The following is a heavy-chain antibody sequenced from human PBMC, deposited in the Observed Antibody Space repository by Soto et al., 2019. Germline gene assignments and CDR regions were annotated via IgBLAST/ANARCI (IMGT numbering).Heavy chain of an antibody. Sequence: ASVKVSCKASGGTFSSYAISWVRQAPGQGLEWMGGIIPIFGTANYAQKFQGRVTITADESTSTAYMELSSLRSEDTAVYYCARDNGALNYYYYGMDVWGQGATVAVSS. D-gene: IGHD2-8*01. CDR2: IIPIFGTA. J-gene: IGHJ6*02. CDR3: ARDNGALNYYYYGMDV. CDR1: GGTFSSYA. V-gene: IGHV1-69*13.